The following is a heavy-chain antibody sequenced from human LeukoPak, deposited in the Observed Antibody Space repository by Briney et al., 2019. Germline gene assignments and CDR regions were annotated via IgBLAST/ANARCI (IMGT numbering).Heavy chain of an antibody. V-gene: IGHV3-72*01. CDR3: TRSNSDGYSLFGY. Sequence: PGGSLRLSCVVSGFIFTDHYVDWVRQSPGKGLEWVGRVRNKANRYTTEFAASVKGRFIISRDDSKNSVFLQMNILEIEDTAVYYCTRSNSDGYSLFGYWGQGTLVTVSS. J-gene: IGHJ4*02. CDR2: VRNKANRYTT. CDR1: GFIFTDHY. D-gene: IGHD2-2*03.